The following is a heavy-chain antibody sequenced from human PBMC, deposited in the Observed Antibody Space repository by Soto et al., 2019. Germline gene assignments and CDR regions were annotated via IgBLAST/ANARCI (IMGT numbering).Heavy chain of an antibody. D-gene: IGHD3-22*01. CDR3: VREKVTMIVGFYYFDF. V-gene: IGHV3-66*01. CDR2: FYAGGST. CDR1: GFTVSSNY. J-gene: IGHJ4*02. Sequence: EMQLVEYGGGLVQPGGSLRLSCAASGFTVSSNYMSWVRQAPGKGLEWVSVFYAGGSTHYAESVEGRFTISRDNSRNMLYLHMNSLRAEDTAVYYCVREKVTMIVGFYYFDFWGRGTRVTVSS.